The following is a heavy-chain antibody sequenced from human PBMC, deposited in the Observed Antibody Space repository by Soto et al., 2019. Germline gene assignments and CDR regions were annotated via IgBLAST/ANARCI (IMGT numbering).Heavy chain of an antibody. V-gene: IGHV4-34*01. CDR3: ARDKITGLFDY. D-gene: IGHD2-8*02. CDR2: INPSGST. J-gene: IGHJ4*02. CDR1: GGSFSGYY. Sequence: PPETLSLTCAVYGGSFSGYYWTWIRQPPGTGLEWIGEINPSGSTNYNPSLKSRVTISVDTSKNQDSLKLTSVTAADTAVYYCARDKITGLFDYWGQGTLVTVSS.